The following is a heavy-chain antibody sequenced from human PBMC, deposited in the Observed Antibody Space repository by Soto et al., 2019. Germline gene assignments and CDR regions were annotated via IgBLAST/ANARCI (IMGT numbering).Heavy chain of an antibody. CDR2: IYYSGST. CDR1: GGSISSGDYY. J-gene: IGHJ5*02. D-gene: IGHD6-13*01. CDR3: ARDSAAAAGMIVWNWFDP. Sequence: QVQLQESGPGLVKPSQTLSLTCTVSGGSISSGDYYWSWIRQPPGKGLEWIGYIYYSGSTYYNPSLKSRVTISVDTSKNQFSLKLSSVTAADTAVYYCARDSAAAAGMIVWNWFDPWGQGTLVTVSS. V-gene: IGHV4-30-4*01.